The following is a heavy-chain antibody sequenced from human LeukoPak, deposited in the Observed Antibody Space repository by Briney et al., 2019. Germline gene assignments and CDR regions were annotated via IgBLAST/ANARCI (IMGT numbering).Heavy chain of an antibody. CDR1: DDSISSYS. V-gene: IGHV4-59*08. CDR2: IDNSGST. D-gene: IGHD3-10*01. J-gene: IGHJ5*02. Sequence: SETLSFTCSVSDDSISSYSWSWIRQAPGKGLEWIGHIDNSGSTDYNPSLKSRVTISVDTSKNQFSLKLSSVTAADTAVYYCARQELFYWFDPWGQGTLVTVSS. CDR3: ARQELFYWFDP.